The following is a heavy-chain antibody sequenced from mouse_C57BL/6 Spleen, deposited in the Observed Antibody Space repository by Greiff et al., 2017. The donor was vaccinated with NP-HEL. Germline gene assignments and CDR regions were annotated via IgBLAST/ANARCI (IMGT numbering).Heavy chain of an antibody. Sequence: VQLQQPGAELVMPGASVKLSCKASGYTFTSYWMHWVKQRPGQGLEWIGEIDPSDSYTNYNQKFKGKSTLTVDKSSSTAYMQLSSLTSEDSAVYYCARGFSSPYYYAMDYWGQGTSVTVSS. CDR3: ARGFSSPYYYAMDY. J-gene: IGHJ4*01. CDR2: IDPSDSYT. CDR1: GYTFTSYW. V-gene: IGHV1-69*01. D-gene: IGHD1-1*01.